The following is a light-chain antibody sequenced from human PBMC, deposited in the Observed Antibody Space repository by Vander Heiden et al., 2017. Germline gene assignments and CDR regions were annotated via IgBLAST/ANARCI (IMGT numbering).Light chain of an antibody. J-gene: IGKJ4*01. CDR2: DAS. V-gene: IGKV1-33*01. CDR3: QQYDNLPPKLT. Sequence: DIQMTQSPFSLSASVGDRVTITCQASQDISNYLNWYQQKPGKAPKLLIYDASNLETRVPSRFSGSGSGTDFTFTISSLQPEDIATYYCQQYDNLPPKLTFGGGTKVEIK. CDR1: QDISNY.